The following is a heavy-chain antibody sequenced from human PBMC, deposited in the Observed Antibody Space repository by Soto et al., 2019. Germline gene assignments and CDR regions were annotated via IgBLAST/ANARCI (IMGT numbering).Heavy chain of an antibody. CDR2: INWNGNTK. CDR3: AKQRATVTTTNPYDM. V-gene: IGHV3-9*01. D-gene: IGHD4-17*01. Sequence: EVQLVKSGGGLVQPGRSLRLSCAASGFTFNDYAMHWVRQPPGKGLEWVSGINWNGNTKDYADSVKGRFTIARDNAKNSLYLQLNSLRAEDTALYYCAKQRATVTTTNPYDMWGQGTVVTVSS. J-gene: IGHJ3*02. CDR1: GFTFNDYA.